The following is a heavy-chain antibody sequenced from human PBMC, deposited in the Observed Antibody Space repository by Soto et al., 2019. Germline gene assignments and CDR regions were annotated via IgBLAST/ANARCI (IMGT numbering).Heavy chain of an antibody. V-gene: IGHV3-21*01. J-gene: IGHJ4*02. CDR3: ARESEDLTSNFDY. CDR2: ISSTTNYI. CDR1: GFTFTRYS. Sequence: PGGSLRLSCAASGFTFTRYSMNWVRQAPGKGLEWVSSISSTTNYIYYGDSMKGRFTISRDDAKNSLYLEMNSLRAEDTAVYYCARESEDLTSNFDYWGQGTLVTVSS.